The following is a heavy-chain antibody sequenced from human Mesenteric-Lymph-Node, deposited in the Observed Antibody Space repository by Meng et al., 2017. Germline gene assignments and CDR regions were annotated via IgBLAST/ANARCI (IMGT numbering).Heavy chain of an antibody. Sequence: QGQLQESGPGLVKPSEPLSLTCTVSGGSISSYYWSWIRQPPGKGLEWIGHIYYSGSTNYNPSLKSRVTISVDTSKNQFSLKLSSVTATDTAVYYCARQSGYFDYWGQGTLVTVSS. CDR1: GGSISSYY. D-gene: IGHD3-10*01. CDR2: IYYSGST. CDR3: ARQSGYFDY. V-gene: IGHV4-59*08. J-gene: IGHJ4*02.